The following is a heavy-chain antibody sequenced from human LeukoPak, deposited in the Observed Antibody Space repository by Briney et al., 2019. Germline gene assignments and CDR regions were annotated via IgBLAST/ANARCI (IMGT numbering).Heavy chain of an antibody. CDR3: ARTQWLTYYFDY. V-gene: IGHV3-11*01. J-gene: IGHJ4*02. CDR1: GFTFNNYA. D-gene: IGHD6-19*01. CDR2: ISSSGSTI. Sequence: GGSLRLSCAGSGFTFNNYAMSWIRQAPGKGLEWVSYISSSGSTIYYADSVKGRFTISRDNAKNSLYLQMNSLRAEDTAVYYCARTQWLTYYFDYWGQGTLVTVSS.